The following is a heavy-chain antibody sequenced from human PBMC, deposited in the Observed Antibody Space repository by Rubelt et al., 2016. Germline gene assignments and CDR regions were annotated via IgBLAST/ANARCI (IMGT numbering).Heavy chain of an antibody. V-gene: IGHV4-59*01. J-gene: IGHJ6*02. Sequence: YYSGSTNYNPSLKSRVTISVDTSKNQFSLKLSSVTAADTAVYYCARAEGYYYGMDVWGQGTTVTVSS. CDR2: YYSGST. CDR3: ARAEGYYYGMDV.